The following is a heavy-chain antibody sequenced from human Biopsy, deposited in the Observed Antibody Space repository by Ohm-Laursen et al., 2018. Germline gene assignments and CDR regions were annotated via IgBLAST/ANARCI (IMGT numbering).Heavy chain of an antibody. CDR1: GFTFSSYA. D-gene: IGHD4-17*01. V-gene: IGHV3-23*01. CDR3: ALAAAQTVTHFDY. Sequence: SLRLSCSAPGFTFSSYAMTWFRQAPGKGLEWVSTISGNSDIIYDTDSVKGRFTISRDNSKNTLYPQMNSLRADDTAVYYCALAAAQTVTHFDYWGQGTLVTVSS. J-gene: IGHJ4*02. CDR2: ISGNSDII.